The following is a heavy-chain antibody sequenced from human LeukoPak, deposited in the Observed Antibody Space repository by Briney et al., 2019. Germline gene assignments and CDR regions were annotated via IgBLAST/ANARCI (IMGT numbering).Heavy chain of an antibody. V-gene: IGHV3-48*03. CDR2: IISSDTTI. Sequence: GGSLRLSWAASGFAFSSYEMTWVRQAPGKGLEWVANIISSDTTIHYADSVKGRFTISRDNARNSLYLQMNSLRAEDTAVYYCARSRRDNYYYYYGMDVWGQGTTVTVSS. D-gene: IGHD5-24*01. CDR3: ARSRRDNYYYYYGMDV. J-gene: IGHJ6*02. CDR1: GFAFSSYE.